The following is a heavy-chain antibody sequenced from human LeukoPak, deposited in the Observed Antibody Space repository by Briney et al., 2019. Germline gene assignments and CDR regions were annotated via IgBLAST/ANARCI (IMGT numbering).Heavy chain of an antibody. CDR2: IYYSGST. Sequence: SETLSLTCTVSGGSLSSYQWSWIRQPPGKGLEWIGNIYYSGSTNYNPSLKSRVTISIDTSKNQFSLNLNSVTAADTAMYYCSRAPNYYYYYMDVWGKGTTVTISS. J-gene: IGHJ6*03. CDR1: GGSLSSYQ. CDR3: SRAPNYYYYYMDV. V-gene: IGHV4-59*01.